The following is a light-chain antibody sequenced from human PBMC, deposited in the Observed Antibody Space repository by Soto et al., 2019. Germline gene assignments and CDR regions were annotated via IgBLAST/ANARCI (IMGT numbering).Light chain of an antibody. CDR1: QSVSSY. CDR2: DAS. J-gene: IGKJ1*01. Sequence: EIVLTQSPATLSLSPGERATLSCRASQSVSSYLAWYQQKPGPAPRLLIYDASNRATGIPARFSGSGSGTDFTLTISSLDPEDFAVYYCQQRSNWPRTFGQGTKVEIK. CDR3: QQRSNWPRT. V-gene: IGKV3-11*01.